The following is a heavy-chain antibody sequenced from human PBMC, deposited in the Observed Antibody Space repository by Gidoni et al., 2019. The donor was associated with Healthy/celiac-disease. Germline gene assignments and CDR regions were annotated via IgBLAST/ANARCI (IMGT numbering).Heavy chain of an antibody. CDR1: GFTFRIHA. J-gene: IGHJ5*02. V-gene: IGHV3-23*01. Sequence: EVQLSASGGGLVQPGGSLILFCSASGFTFRIHALSWVRQAPGKGLEWVSAISGSGGSTDYADSVKGRFTISRDKSKNTLYLQMNSLRAEDTAVYYCAKDCVNIVVVPAPQATWFDPWGQGTLVTVSS. CDR3: AKDCVNIVVVPAPQATWFDP. CDR2: ISGSGGST. D-gene: IGHD2-2*01.